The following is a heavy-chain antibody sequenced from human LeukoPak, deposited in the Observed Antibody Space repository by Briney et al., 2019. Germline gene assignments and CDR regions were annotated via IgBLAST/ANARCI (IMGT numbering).Heavy chain of an antibody. CDR3: ARHLLIVVGGYYYYGMDV. D-gene: IGHD2-2*01. V-gene: IGHV4-59*08. CDR1: GGSISSYY. CDR2: IYYSGST. J-gene: IGHJ6*02. Sequence: SETLSLTCTVSGGSISSYYWSWIRQPPGKGLEWIGNIYYSGSTNYNPSLKSRVTISVDTSKNQFSLKLSSVTAADTAVYYCARHLLIVVGGYYYYGMDVWGQGATVTVSS.